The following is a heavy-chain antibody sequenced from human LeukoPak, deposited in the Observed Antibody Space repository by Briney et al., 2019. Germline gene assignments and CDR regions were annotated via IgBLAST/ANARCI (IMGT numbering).Heavy chain of an antibody. Sequence: SETLSLTCTVSGGSISSYFWSGIRQPPAKGLQWIAYAHYSESTNYNPSLKSRVTISLDTSKNQFSLMLNSVTAADTAVYYCARDRRWDLLHAFDIRGQGRMVTVSS. D-gene: IGHD1-26*01. CDR2: AHYSEST. J-gene: IGHJ3*02. V-gene: IGHV4-59*01. CDR3: ARDRRWDLLHAFDI. CDR1: GGSISSYF.